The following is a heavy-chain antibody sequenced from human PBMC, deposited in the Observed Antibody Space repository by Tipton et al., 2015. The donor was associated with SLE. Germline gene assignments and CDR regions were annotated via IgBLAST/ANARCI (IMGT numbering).Heavy chain of an antibody. CDR1: GYTFTSYD. V-gene: IGHV1-8*01. D-gene: IGHD4-11*01. CDR3: ARPEDYSNYPGFDY. Sequence: QSGPEVKKPGASVKVSCKASGYTFTSYDINWVRQATGQGLEWMGWMNPNSGNTGYAQKFQGRVTMTRNTSISTAYMELSSLRSEDTAVYYCARPEDYSNYPGFDYWGQGTLVTVSS. J-gene: IGHJ4*02. CDR2: MNPNSGNT.